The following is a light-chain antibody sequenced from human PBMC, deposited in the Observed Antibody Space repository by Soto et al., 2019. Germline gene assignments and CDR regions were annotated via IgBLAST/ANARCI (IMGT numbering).Light chain of an antibody. J-gene: IGKJ1*01. Sequence: ETVLTQSPATRSLSPGERATLSCRASPSVNSYLAWYQQKAGQAPRLLIYDASNRATGIPARFSGSGSGTDFTLTISSLEPEDFAVYYCQQRSNWPWTFGQGTKVEIK. CDR2: DAS. CDR3: QQRSNWPWT. CDR1: PSVNSY. V-gene: IGKV3-11*01.